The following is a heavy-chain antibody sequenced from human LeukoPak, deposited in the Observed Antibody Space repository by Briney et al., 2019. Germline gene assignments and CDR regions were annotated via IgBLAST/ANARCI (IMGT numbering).Heavy chain of an antibody. D-gene: IGHD3-10*01. J-gene: IGHJ6*03. V-gene: IGHV4-59*01. CDR3: SRYEEFGRTHHYLDV. CDR2: IYYSGTT. CDR1: GGSISGYH. Sequence: SETLSLTCGVSGGSISGYHWSWICQTPATGLEWIGHIYYSGTTYYNPSLASQLTISIDTSKCQFSLNLSSVTAAATDISFYSRYEEFGRTHHYLDVWGKGTTVIVSS.